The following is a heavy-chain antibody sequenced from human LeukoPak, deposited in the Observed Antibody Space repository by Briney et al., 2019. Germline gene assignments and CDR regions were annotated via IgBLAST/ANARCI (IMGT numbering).Heavy chain of an antibody. V-gene: IGHV4-34*01. CDR1: GGSVSGYY. CDR3: ASGHYHLLAYDYYYYGMDV. D-gene: IGHD2-2*01. Sequence: SETLSPTCAVYGGSVSGYYWSWIRQPPGKGLEWIGEINHSGSTNYNPTLKSRVTISVDTSKNQFSLKLSSVTAADTTVYYCASGHYHLLAYDYYYYGMDVWGQGTTVTVSS. J-gene: IGHJ6*02. CDR2: INHSGST.